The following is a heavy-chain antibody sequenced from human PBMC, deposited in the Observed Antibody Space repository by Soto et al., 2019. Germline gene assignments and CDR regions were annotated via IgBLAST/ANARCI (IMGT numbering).Heavy chain of an antibody. D-gene: IGHD3-22*01. V-gene: IGHV3-11*01. Sequence: GGSLRLSCAASGFTFSDYYMSWIRQAPGKGLEWVSYISNSGGTIYYADSVKGRFTISRDNAKNSLYLQMNSLRAEDTAVYYCARSLSGDYYDSSGPSDYWGQGTLVTVSS. CDR2: ISNSGGTI. J-gene: IGHJ4*02. CDR1: GFTFSDYY. CDR3: ARSLSGDYYDSSGPSDY.